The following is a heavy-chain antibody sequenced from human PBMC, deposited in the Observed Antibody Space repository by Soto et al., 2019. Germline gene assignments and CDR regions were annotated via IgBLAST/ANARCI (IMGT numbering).Heavy chain of an antibody. J-gene: IGHJ4*02. D-gene: IGHD3-22*01. CDR2: IYYSGSA. CDR1: GGSISSGDYY. V-gene: IGHV4-31*03. CDR3: ARLSSIDSSGYYLDY. Sequence: SETLSLTCTVSGGSISSGDYYWSWIRQHPGKGLEWIGYIYYSGSAHYSSSLKSRVTMSIDTSKNQFPLKLTAVTAADTAVYYCARLSSIDSSGYYLDYWGEGTLVTVSS.